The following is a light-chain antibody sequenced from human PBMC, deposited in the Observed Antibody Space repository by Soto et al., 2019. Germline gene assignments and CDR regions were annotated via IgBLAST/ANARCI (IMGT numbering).Light chain of an antibody. J-gene: IGLJ1*01. V-gene: IGLV2-14*01. Sequence: QSVLTQPASLSGSPGQSITISCTGTTSDDYVSWYQQPPGKAPKLLIYEVVNRPSEVSDRFSGSKSDSTASLTISGLQADDEAHYYCCSYTNDNSWVFGTGTKVTVL. CDR2: EVV. CDR1: TSDDY. CDR3: CSYTNDNSWV.